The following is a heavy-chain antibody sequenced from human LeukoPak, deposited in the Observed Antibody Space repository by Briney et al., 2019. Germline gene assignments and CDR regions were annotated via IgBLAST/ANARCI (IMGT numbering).Heavy chain of an antibody. V-gene: IGHV3-9*01. J-gene: IGHJ3*02. D-gene: IGHD6-19*01. Sequence: PGRSLRLSCAASGFTFDDYAMHWVRQAPGKGLEWVSGISWNSGSIGYADSVKGRFTISRDNAKNSLYLQMNSLRAEDTALYYCAKDTAVAGNDAFDIWGQGTMVTISS. CDR3: AKDTAVAGNDAFDI. CDR2: ISWNSGSI. CDR1: GFTFDDYA.